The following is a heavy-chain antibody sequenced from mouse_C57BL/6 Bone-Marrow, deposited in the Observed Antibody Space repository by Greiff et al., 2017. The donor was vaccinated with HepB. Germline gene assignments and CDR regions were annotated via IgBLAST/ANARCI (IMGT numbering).Heavy chain of an antibody. J-gene: IGHJ2*01. CDR3: ARGGITTVVSYFDY. Sequence: VKLMESGAELARPGASVKLSCKASGYTFTSYGISWVKQRTGQGLEWIGEIYPRSGNTYYNEKFKGKATLTADKSSSTAYMELRSLTSEDSAVYFCARGGITTVVSYFDYWGQGTTLTVSS. D-gene: IGHD1-1*01. CDR2: IYPRSGNT. V-gene: IGHV1-81*01. CDR1: GYTFTSYG.